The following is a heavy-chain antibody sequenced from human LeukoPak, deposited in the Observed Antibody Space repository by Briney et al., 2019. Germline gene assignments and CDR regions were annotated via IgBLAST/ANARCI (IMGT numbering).Heavy chain of an antibody. D-gene: IGHD2-2*01. V-gene: IGHV4-59*08. J-gene: IGHJ5*02. CDR3: ARLRYCSSTSCYGWFDP. Sequence: PSETLSLTCTVSGGSISSYYWSWIRQPPGKGLEWIGYIYYSGGTNYNPSLKSRVTISVDTSKNQFSLKLSSVTAADTAVYYCARLRYCSSTSCYGWFDPWGQGTLVSFSS. CDR1: GGSISSYY. CDR2: IYYSGGT.